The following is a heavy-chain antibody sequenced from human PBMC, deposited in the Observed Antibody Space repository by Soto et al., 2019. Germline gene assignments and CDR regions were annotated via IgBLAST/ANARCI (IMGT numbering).Heavy chain of an antibody. Sequence: WETLSLTCTVSGGSINNYYWSWIRQPPGKGLEWIGYIYYSGTTDYNPSLKSRVTISVDTSKNQFSLNLSSLTAADTAVYYCARENLRSRMDVWGQGTTVTVSS. CDR3: ARENLRSRMDV. CDR1: GGSINNYY. V-gene: IGHV4-59*01. CDR2: IYYSGTT. D-gene: IGHD5-12*01. J-gene: IGHJ6*02.